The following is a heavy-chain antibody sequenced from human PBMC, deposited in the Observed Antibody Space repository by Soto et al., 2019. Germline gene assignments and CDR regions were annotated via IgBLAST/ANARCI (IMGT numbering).Heavy chain of an antibody. CDR3: AKDKSTGEYSYYRYMDV. CDR2: ISWNSGQL. Sequence: EVLLVESGGGLVQPDRPLRLSCEASGFNFGNYAMHLVRQVPGKGLEWVSAISWNSGQLDYADSVRGRFTISRDNGKNSLYLEMNSLRPDDTALYFCAKDKSTGEYSYYRYMDVWGRGTTVIVSS. V-gene: IGHV3-9*01. J-gene: IGHJ6*03. D-gene: IGHD4-17*01. CDR1: GFNFGNYA.